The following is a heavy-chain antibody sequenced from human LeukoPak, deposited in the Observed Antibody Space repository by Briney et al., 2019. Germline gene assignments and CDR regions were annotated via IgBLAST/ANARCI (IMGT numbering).Heavy chain of an antibody. CDR1: GFTFSSYS. CDR3: ATISALDY. J-gene: IGHJ4*02. D-gene: IGHD2/OR15-2a*01. V-gene: IGHV3-21*04. CDR2: ISSSSSYI. Sequence: GGSLRLSCAASGFTFSSYSMNWVRQAPGKGLEWVSSISSSSSYIYYADSVKGRFTISRDNSKSTLYLQMNSLRAEDTAMYYCATISALDYWGQGTLVTVSS.